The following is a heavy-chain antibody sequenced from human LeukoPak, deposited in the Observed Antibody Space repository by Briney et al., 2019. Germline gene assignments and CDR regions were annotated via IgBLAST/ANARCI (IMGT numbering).Heavy chain of an antibody. V-gene: IGHV1-46*01. CDR1: GYTFTSYY. J-gene: IGHJ4*02. CDR2: INPSGGST. Sequence: GASVKVSCKASGYTFTSYYMHWVRQAPGQGLEWMGIINPSGGSTSYAQKFQGRVTMTRDMSTSTVYMELISLRSEDTAVYYCARDRIHDAFDYWGRGTLVTVSS. D-gene: IGHD3-16*01. CDR3: ARDRIHDAFDY.